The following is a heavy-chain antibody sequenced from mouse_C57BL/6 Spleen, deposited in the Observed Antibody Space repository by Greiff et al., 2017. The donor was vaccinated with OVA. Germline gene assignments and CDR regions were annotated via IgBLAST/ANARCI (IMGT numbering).Heavy chain of an antibody. CDR2: ISYDGSN. Sequence: EVKLQESGPGLVKPSQSLSLTCSVTGYSITSGYYWNWIRQFPGNKLEWMGYISYDGSNNYNPSLKNRISITRDTSKNQFFLKLNSVTTEDTATYYCARESFYDYDAMDYWGQGTSVTVSS. V-gene: IGHV3-6*01. J-gene: IGHJ4*01. D-gene: IGHD2-3*01. CDR1: GYSITSGYY. CDR3: ARESFYDYDAMDY.